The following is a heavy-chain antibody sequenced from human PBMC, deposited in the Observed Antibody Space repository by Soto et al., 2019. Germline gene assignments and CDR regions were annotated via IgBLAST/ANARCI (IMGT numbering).Heavy chain of an antibody. CDR1: GYTFTGYY. J-gene: IGHJ5*02. CDR3: ARGDFDTTANFYAGWFDP. Sequence: QVQLVQSGTEVKKAGASVKVTCKASGYTFTGYYIHWLRQAPGQGLEWLGWLNPKSGDTKYAQKFQGRATMTNDTSISTAYMELSRLGSDDTAVYYCARGDFDTTANFYAGWFDPWGQGTLVTVSS. D-gene: IGHD2-21*02. CDR2: LNPKSGDT. V-gene: IGHV1-2*02.